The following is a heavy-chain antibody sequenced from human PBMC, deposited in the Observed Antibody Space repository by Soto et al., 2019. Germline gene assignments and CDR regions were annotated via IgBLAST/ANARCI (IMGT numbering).Heavy chain of an antibody. CDR1: GGSISSYY. Sequence: SETLSLTCTVSGGSISSYYWSWIRQPRGKGLEWIGYIYYSGSTNYTPSLKSRVTISVDTSKNQFSLKLSSVTAADTAVYYCARRGVGLEYYYYMDVWGKGTTVTVS. CDR2: IYYSGST. CDR3: ARRGVGLEYYYYMDV. V-gene: IGHV4-59*08. D-gene: IGHD3-10*01. J-gene: IGHJ6*03.